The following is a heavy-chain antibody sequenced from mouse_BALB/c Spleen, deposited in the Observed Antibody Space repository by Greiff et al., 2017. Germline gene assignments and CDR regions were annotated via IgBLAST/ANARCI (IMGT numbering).Heavy chain of an antibody. J-gene: IGHJ3*01. D-gene: IGHD1-1*01. CDR3: AKSLYGSSYRGFAY. CDR2: IWAGGST. CDR1: GFSLTSYG. V-gene: IGHV2-9*02. Sequence: VKLVESGPGLVAPSQSLSITCTVSGFSLTSYGVHWVRQPPGKGLEWLGVIWAGGSTNYNSALMSRLSISKDNSKSQVFLKMNSLQTDDTAMYYCAKSLYGSSYRGFAYWGQGTLVTVSA.